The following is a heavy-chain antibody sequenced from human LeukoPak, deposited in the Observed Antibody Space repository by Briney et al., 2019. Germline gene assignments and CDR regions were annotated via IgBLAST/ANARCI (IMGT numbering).Heavy chain of an antibody. V-gene: IGHV3-48*03. D-gene: IGHD2-15*01. CDR2: ISDSGSTI. CDR3: ARGCGGSCYSDYFDY. Sequence: GGSLRLSCAASGFTFSSYEMHWVRQAPGKGLEWVSYISDSGSTIYYADSVKGRFTISRDNAKNSLYLQMNSLRAEDTAVYYCARGCGGSCYSDYFDYWGQGTLVTVSS. J-gene: IGHJ4*02. CDR1: GFTFSSYE.